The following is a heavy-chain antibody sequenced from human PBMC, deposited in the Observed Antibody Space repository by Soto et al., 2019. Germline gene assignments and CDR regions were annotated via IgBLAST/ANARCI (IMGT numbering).Heavy chain of an antibody. CDR1: GFTFSSYS. D-gene: IGHD5-18*01. CDR2: ISSSSSTI. Sequence: GGSLRLSCAASGFTFSSYSMNWVRQAPGKGLEWVSYISSSSSTIYYADSVKGRFTISRDNAKNTLYLQMNSLRAEDTAVYYCAREDTAMVTFFPDYWGQGTLVTVSS. CDR3: AREDTAMVTFFPDY. V-gene: IGHV3-48*01. J-gene: IGHJ4*02.